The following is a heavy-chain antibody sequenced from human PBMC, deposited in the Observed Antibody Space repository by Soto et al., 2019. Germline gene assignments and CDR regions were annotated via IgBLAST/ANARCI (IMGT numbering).Heavy chain of an antibody. V-gene: IGHV3-30*18. D-gene: IGHD1-26*01. CDR1: GFTFSSYG. CDR3: AKDGGLSGRYYISRSYYFDY. Sequence: QVQLVESGGGVVQPGRSLRLSCAASGFTFSSYGMHWVRQAPGKGLEWVAIISYDGSNTYYADSVKGRFTISRDNSKNTLYLQMNSLRAEDTSVYYCAKDGGLSGRYYISRSYYFDYWGQGTLVTVSS. J-gene: IGHJ4*02. CDR2: ISYDGSNT.